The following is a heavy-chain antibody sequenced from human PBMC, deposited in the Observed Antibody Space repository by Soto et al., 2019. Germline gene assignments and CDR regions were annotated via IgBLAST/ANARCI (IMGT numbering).Heavy chain of an antibody. CDR2: IIPIFGTA. V-gene: IGHV1-69*13. CDR1: GGTFSSYA. D-gene: IGHD3-10*01. Sequence: GASVKVSCKASGGTFSSYAISWVRQAPGQGLEWMGGIIPIFGTANYAQKFQGRVTITADESTSTAYMELSSLRSEDTAVYYCARTTGYGSGSYYAYWGQGTLVTVSS. CDR3: ARTTGYGSGSYYAY. J-gene: IGHJ4*02.